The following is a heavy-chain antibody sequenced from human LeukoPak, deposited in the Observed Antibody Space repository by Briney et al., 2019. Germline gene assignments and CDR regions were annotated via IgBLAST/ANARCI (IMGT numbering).Heavy chain of an antibody. Sequence: PGGSLRLSCAASGFTFSSYAMSWVRQAPGMGLEWVSSIGSSGDITYYADSVKGRFTISRDNSKNTLYLQMNSLRTEDTAVYYCTTDPNEFDVVVPAPMKRFDPWGQGTLVTVSS. D-gene: IGHD2-2*01. J-gene: IGHJ5*02. CDR2: IGSSGDIT. CDR3: TTDPNEFDVVVPAPMKRFDP. V-gene: IGHV3-23*01. CDR1: GFTFSSYA.